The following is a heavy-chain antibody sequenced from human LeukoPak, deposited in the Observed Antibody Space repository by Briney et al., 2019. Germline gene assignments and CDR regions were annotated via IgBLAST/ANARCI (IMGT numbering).Heavy chain of an antibody. CDR1: GYTFTSYD. D-gene: IGHD1-14*01. Sequence: ASVKVSCKASGYTFTSYDINWVRQATGQGLEWMGWVTPNNGNTGYAQKFQGRVTMTRNTSIRTAYMELRGLRSEDTAVYYCVRDTPTADHDYWGQGTLVTVSS. CDR3: VRDTPTADHDY. CDR2: VTPNNGNT. V-gene: IGHV1-8*01. J-gene: IGHJ4*02.